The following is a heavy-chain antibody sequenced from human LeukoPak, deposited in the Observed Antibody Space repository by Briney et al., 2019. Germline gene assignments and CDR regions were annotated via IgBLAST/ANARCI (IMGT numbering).Heavy chain of an antibody. J-gene: IGHJ4*02. Sequence: GGSLRLSCAVSGFTIGSHFMGWVRHLPGKGLQCVAILEPSGNERNYVDSVKGRFSISRDNAQNSLSLQMNNLSAEDTAVYYCARLGATSSGKYYFDSWGQGTLVTVSS. CDR2: LEPSGNER. CDR1: GFTIGSHF. V-gene: IGHV3-7*01. CDR3: ARLGATSSGKYYFDS. D-gene: IGHD6-25*01.